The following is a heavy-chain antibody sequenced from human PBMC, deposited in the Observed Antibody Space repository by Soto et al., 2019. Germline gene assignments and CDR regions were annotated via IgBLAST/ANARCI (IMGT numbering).Heavy chain of an antibody. Sequence: QMQLQESGPGLVKPSETLSLTCTVSGGSISSSSYYLGWIRQPPGKGLEWIGRLYYSGSIYYNPSLMTRTTISVETSKNQFSLKLRSVTAADTAVYYCARRDVSSGYYSGSYFDYWGQGTLVTVSS. CDR1: GGSISSSSYY. CDR2: LYYSGSI. V-gene: IGHV4-39*01. J-gene: IGHJ4*02. D-gene: IGHD3-22*01. CDR3: ARRDVSSGYYSGSYFDY.